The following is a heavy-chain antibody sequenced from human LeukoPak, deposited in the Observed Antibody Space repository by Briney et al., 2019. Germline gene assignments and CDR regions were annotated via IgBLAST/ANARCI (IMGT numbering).Heavy chain of an antibody. V-gene: IGHV3-48*03. J-gene: IGHJ4*02. CDR1: GFTFSSYE. CDR2: ISSSGSTI. Sequence: PGGSLRLSCAASGFTFSSYEMNWVRQAPGKGLEWVSYISSSGSTIYYADSVKGRFTISRDNAKNSLYLQMNSLRAEDSAVYYCARGYETAYSYGYLRHFDLWGQGTLVTVSS. D-gene: IGHD5-18*01. CDR3: ARGYETAYSYGYLRHFDL.